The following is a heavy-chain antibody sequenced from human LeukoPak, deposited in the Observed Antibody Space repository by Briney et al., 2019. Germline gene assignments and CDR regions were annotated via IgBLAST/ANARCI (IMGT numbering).Heavy chain of an antibody. V-gene: IGHV3-15*01. D-gene: IGHD5-12*01. CDR3: TLYSGYQFDY. CDR1: GFTVSNAW. J-gene: IGHJ4*01. CDR2: IKSKADGGTT. Sequence: GGSLRLSCAALGFTVSNAWVSWVRQAPGKGLEWVGRIKSKADGGTTDYAAPVKGRFTISRDDSKNTLSLQMNSLKTEDTAVYYCTLYSGYQFDYWGHGTLVTVSS.